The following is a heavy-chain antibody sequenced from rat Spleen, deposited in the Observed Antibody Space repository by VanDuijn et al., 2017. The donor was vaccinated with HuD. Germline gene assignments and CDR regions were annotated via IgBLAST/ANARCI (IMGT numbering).Heavy chain of an antibody. Sequence: EVQLVESGGGLVQPGRSLKLSCAASGFTFSDYNMAWVRQAPKKGLEWVATISYDGSSTYYRDSVKGRFTMSRDNAKSTLYLQMDSLRSEDTATYYCARDYGGYSDWFAYWGQGTLVTVSS. J-gene: IGHJ3*01. CDR1: GFTFSDYN. V-gene: IGHV5-7*01. D-gene: IGHD1-11*01. CDR2: ISYDGSST. CDR3: ARDYGGYSDWFAY.